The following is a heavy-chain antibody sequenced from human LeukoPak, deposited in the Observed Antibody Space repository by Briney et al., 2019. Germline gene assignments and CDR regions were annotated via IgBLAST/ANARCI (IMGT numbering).Heavy chain of an antibody. Sequence: GASVKVSCKASGYTFTGYYMHWVRQAPGQGLEWMGWINPNSGGTSYAQKFQGRVTMTRDTSISTAYMELSRLRSDDTAVYYCAREEYSSGYYYWGQGTLVTVSS. CDR1: GYTFTGYY. V-gene: IGHV1-2*02. J-gene: IGHJ4*02. CDR2: INPNSGGT. CDR3: AREEYSSGYYY. D-gene: IGHD3-22*01.